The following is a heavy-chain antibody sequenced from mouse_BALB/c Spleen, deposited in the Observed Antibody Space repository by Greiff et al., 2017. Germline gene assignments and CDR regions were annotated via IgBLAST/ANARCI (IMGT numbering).Heavy chain of an antibody. J-gene: IGHJ4*01. CDR1: GFNIKDTY. Sequence: EVKLQESGAELVKPGASVKLSCTASGFNIKDTYMHWVKQRPEQGLEWIGRIDPANGNTKYDPKFQGKATITADTSSNTAYLQLSSLTSEDTAVYYCAHYGNHGGVYAMDYWGQGTSVTVSS. CDR2: IDPANGNT. V-gene: IGHV14-3*02. CDR3: AHYGNHGGVYAMDY. D-gene: IGHD2-1*01.